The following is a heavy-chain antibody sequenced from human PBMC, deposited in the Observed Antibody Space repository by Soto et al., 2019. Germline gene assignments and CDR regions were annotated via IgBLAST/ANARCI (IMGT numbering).Heavy chain of an antibody. V-gene: IGHV4-39*07. CDR3: ARVRYSDNWHGLIDY. D-gene: IGHD4-4*01. Sequence: PSETLSLTCSVSGYSVSSSDYYWAWIRQPPGKGLEWIGSMLYSGLTYYNPSLKSRVTISMDRTKNQFSLHLNSVTAGDTAVYFCARVRYSDNWHGLIDYWGQGTLVTVSS. J-gene: IGHJ4*02. CDR2: MLYSGLT. CDR1: GYSVSSSDYY.